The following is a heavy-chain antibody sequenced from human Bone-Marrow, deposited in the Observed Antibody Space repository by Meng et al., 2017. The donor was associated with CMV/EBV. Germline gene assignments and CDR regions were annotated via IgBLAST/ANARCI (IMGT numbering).Heavy chain of an antibody. V-gene: IGHV1-46*01. D-gene: IGHD3-3*01. J-gene: IGHJ4*02. CDR3: ARDYYDFWSGYSYYFHY. CDR2: INPSGGST. Sequence: YTCTNYYMHWVRQAPGQGLEWMGIINPSGGSTNYAQKFQGRVTMIRDTSTSTVYMELSSLRSEDTAMYYCARDYYDFWSGYSYYFHYWGQGTLVTVSS. CDR1: YTCTNYY.